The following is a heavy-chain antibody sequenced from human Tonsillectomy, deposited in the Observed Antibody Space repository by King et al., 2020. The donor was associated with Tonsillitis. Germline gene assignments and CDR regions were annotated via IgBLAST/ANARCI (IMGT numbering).Heavy chain of an antibody. CDR2: INPGGGST. V-gene: IGHV1-46*01. Sequence: VQLVESGAEVKRPGASVKVSCKASGYNFTSNYVHWVRQAPGQGLEWMAIINPGGGSTSYAQKFQGRVTLTRDTSTNTVYMELGGLRPEDTAVYYCARGGVTATLYNCCGMDVWGQGTTVTVSS. CDR1: GYNFTSNY. J-gene: IGHJ6*02. CDR3: ARGGVTATLYNCCGMDV. D-gene: IGHD2-21*02.